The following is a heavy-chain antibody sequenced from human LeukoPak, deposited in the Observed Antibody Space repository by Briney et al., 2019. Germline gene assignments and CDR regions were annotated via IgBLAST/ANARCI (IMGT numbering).Heavy chain of an antibody. CDR1: GGSISSYY. CDR2: IYYSGST. CDR3: ARAGAADLQVDY. D-gene: IGHD5-24*01. Sequence: KPSETLSLTCTVSGGSISSYYWSWIRQPPGKGLEWIGYIYYSGSTNYNPSLKSRVTISVDTSKNQFSLKLSSVTAADTAVYYCARAGAADLQVDYWGQGTLVTVSS. J-gene: IGHJ4*02. V-gene: IGHV4-59*01.